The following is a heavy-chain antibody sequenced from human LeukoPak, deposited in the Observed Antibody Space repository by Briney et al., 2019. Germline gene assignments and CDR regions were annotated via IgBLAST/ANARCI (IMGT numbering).Heavy chain of an antibody. J-gene: IGHJ4*02. CDR3: ARGDPIGPLDY. CDR1: GYTFTSYY. D-gene: IGHD2-15*01. V-gene: IGHV1-46*01. CDR2: INPGGGST. Sequence: ASVKVSCKASGYTFTSYYMHWVRQAPGQGLEWMGIINPGGGSTSYAQKFQGRVTMARDTSTSTVYMELSSLRSEDTAVYYCARGDPIGPLDYWGQGTLVTVSS.